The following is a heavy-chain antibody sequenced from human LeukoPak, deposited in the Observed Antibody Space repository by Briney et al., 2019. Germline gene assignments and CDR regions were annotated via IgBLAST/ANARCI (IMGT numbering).Heavy chain of an antibody. CDR1: GGTFSSYA. D-gene: IGHD3-3*01. CDR3: ARAYDFWSGYYFIEFGY. Sequence: SVKVSCKASGGTFSSYAISWVRQAPGQGFEWMGGIIPIFGTANYAQKFQGRVTITADESTSTAYMELSSLRSEDTAVYYCARAYDFWSGYYFIEFGYWGQGTLVTVSS. J-gene: IGHJ4*02. CDR2: IIPIFGTA. V-gene: IGHV1-69*13.